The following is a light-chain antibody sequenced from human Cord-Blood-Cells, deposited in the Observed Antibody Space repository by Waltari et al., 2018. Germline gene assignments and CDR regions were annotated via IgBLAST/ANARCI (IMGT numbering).Light chain of an antibody. V-gene: IGLV2-14*01. Sequence: QYALTQPASVSGSPGQSITISCTGTSSDVGGYNYFFRCQQQPGKAPKRMIYDVIMRPSVVSTRCSGSKSGNTASLTISGLQAEGEADYYCSSYTSGSTVVFGGGTKLTVL. CDR2: DVI. CDR3: SSYTSGSTVV. J-gene: IGLJ2*01. CDR1: SSDVGGYNY.